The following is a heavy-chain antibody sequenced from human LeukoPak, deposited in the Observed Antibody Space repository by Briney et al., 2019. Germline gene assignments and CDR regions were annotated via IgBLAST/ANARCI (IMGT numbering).Heavy chain of an antibody. D-gene: IGHD3-9*01. V-gene: IGHV4-59*01. Sequence: PSETLSLTCTVSGGSISSYYWSWIRQPPGKGLEWIGYIYYSGSTNYNPSLKSRVTISVDTSKNQFSLKLSSVTAADTAVYYCARGRYDILTGYYLFDYWGQGTLVTVSS. CDR3: ARGRYDILTGYYLFDY. J-gene: IGHJ4*02. CDR2: IYYSGST. CDR1: GGSISSYY.